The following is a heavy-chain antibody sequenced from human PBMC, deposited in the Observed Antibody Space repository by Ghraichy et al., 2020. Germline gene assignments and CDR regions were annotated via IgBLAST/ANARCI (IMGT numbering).Heavy chain of an antibody. V-gene: IGHV3-48*02. J-gene: IGHJ4*03. CDR1: GFTFRNYG. Sequence: GGSLRLSCAASGFTFRNYGMHWVRQVPGKGLEWVAYISYVGGDIRYADSVKGRFTISRDNAKNTMYLQMNSLRDEDTAVYHCGGGGVRRAGCDYWAQGT. CDR2: ISYVGGDI. CDR3: GGGGVRRAGCDY. D-gene: IGHD4-23*01.